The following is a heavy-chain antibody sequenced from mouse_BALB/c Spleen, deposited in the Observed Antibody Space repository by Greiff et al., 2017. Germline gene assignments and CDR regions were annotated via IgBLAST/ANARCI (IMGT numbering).Heavy chain of an antibody. CDR2: IWAGGST. J-gene: IGHJ4*01. CDR1: GFSLTSYG. D-gene: IGHD2-1*01. V-gene: IGHV2-9*02. CDR3: ARDLGNPYYAMDY. Sequence: VKVVESGPGLVAPSQSLSITCTVSGFSLTSYGVHWVRQPPGKGLEWLGVIWAGGSTNYNSALMSRLSISKDNSKSQVFLKMNSLQTDDTAMYYCARDLGNPYYAMDYWGQGTSVTVSS.